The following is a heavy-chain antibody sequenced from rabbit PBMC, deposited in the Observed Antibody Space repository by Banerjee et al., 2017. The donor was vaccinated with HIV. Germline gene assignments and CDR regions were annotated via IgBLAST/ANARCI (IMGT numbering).Heavy chain of an antibody. CDR2: INTSSGST. Sequence: QVQLEESGGGLVKPEGSLTLTCKASGFDLSRYYYLCWVRQAPGKGLEWIGSINTSSGSTWYASWAKGRFTISKSTSLNTVTLQMTSLTAADTATYFCARENNDWEYFNLWGQGTLVTVS. J-gene: IGHJ4*01. CDR3: ARENNDWEYFNL. V-gene: IGHV1S43*01. CDR1: GFDLSRYYY. D-gene: IGHD2-1*01.